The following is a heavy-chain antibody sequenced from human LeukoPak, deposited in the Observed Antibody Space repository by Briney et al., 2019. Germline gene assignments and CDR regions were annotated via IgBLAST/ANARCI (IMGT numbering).Heavy chain of an antibody. D-gene: IGHD3-3*01. V-gene: IGHV4-59*06. CDR1: GGSISSYY. J-gene: IGHJ3*02. CDR3: ARDRGFGAFDI. CDR2: IYYSGST. Sequence: SETLSLTCTVSGGSISSYYWSWIRQPPGKGLEWIGYIYYSGSTYYNPSLKSRVTISVDTSKNQFSLKLSSVTAADTAVYYCARDRGFGAFDIWGQGTMVTVSS.